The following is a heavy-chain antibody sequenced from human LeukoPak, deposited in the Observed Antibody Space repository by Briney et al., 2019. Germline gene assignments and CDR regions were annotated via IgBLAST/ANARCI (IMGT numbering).Heavy chain of an antibody. CDR3: ANCTGDSYGPGGDWFDP. V-gene: IGHV4-59*01. D-gene: IGHD5-18*01. J-gene: IGHJ5*02. Sequence: SETLSLTCTVSGGSISSYHWSWIRQPPGKGLEWIGYIYYSGSTNYNPSLKSRVTISVDTSKNQFSLKLSSATAADTAVYYCANCTGDSYGPGGDWFDPWGQGTLVTVSS. CDR1: GGSISSYH. CDR2: IYYSGST.